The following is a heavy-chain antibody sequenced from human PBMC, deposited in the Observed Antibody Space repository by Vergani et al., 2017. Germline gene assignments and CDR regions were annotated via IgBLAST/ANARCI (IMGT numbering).Heavy chain of an antibody. Sequence: QVQLVQSGAEVKKPGSSVKVSCKASGGTFSSYAISWVRQAHGQGLEWMGGIIPIFGTANYAQKFQGRVTIAADESTSTAYMELSSLRSEDTAVYYCARNAGGPYKNPHYYYGMDVWGQGTTVTVSS. CDR2: IIPIFGTA. J-gene: IGHJ6*02. CDR1: GGTFSSYA. D-gene: IGHD2-8*02. CDR3: ARNAGGPYKNPHYYYGMDV. V-gene: IGHV1-69*01.